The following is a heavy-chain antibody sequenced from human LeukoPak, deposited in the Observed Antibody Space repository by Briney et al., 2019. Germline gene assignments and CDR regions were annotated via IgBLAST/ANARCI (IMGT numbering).Heavy chain of an antibody. CDR1: GFTFSSYS. D-gene: IGHD2-8*02. J-gene: IGHJ4*02. CDR2: ISSSSSYI. Sequence: GGSLRLSCAASGFTFSSYSMNWVRQAPGKGLEWVSSISSSSSYIYYADSVKGRFTISRDNAKNSLYLQMNSLRAEDTAVYYCGAGGGGECYYFDYWGQGTLVTVSS. V-gene: IGHV3-21*01. CDR3: GAGGGGECYYFDY.